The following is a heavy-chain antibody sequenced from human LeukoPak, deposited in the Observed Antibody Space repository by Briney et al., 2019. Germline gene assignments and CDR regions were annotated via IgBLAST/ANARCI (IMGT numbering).Heavy chain of an antibody. V-gene: IGHV3-30*02. CDR2: IRNDGSNK. Sequence: GGSLRLSCAASGFTFSNYGMHWVRQAPGKGLEWVAFIRNDGSNKYYADSVKGRFTISRDNSKNTLYLQMNSLRAEDTAVYYCAKMFIPATVLTYYFDYWGQGILVTVSS. J-gene: IGHJ4*02. CDR1: GFTFSNYG. CDR3: AKMFIPATVLTYYFDY. D-gene: IGHD2-2*01.